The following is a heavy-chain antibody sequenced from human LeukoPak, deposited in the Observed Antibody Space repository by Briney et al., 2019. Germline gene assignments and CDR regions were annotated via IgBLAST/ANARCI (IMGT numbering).Heavy chain of an antibody. D-gene: IGHD3-22*01. CDR3: TTRIYDSSGYYYVRGDY. J-gene: IGHJ4*02. Sequence: GGSLRLSCAASGFTFSNAWTNWVRRAPGKGLEWVGRIKSKTDGGAIDYAAPVEGRFIISRDDSKNTLYLQMNSLKTEDTAVYYCTTRIYDSSGYYYVRGDYWGQGTLVTVSS. CDR2: IKSKTDGGAI. V-gene: IGHV3-15*07. CDR1: GFTFSNAW.